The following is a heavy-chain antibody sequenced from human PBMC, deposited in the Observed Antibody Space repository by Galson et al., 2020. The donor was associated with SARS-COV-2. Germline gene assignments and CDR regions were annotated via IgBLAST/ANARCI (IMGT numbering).Heavy chain of an antibody. Sequence: SETLSLTCAVYGGSFSGYYWSWIRQPPGKGLEWIGEINHSGSTNYNPSLKSRVTISVDTSKNQFSLKLSSVTAADTAVYYCARGKRTYGSGRYYYGMDVWGQGTTVTVSS. CDR3: ARGKRTYGSGRYYYGMDV. V-gene: IGHV4-34*01. CDR2: INHSGST. CDR1: GGSFSGYY. J-gene: IGHJ6*02. D-gene: IGHD3-10*01.